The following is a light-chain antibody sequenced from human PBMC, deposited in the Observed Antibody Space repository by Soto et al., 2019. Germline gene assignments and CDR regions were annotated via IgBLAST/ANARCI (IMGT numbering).Light chain of an antibody. CDR2: AAS. CDR1: QAIYNY. Sequence: DIPMTQSPSSLSASVGDRVTITCRASQAIYNYLAWYQQKPGKVPTLLISAASTLQSGVPSRFSGSGSGTDFTLTISRLQPEDLATYYCQKFSAVPTFGGGPKV. J-gene: IGKJ4*01. CDR3: QKFSAVPT. V-gene: IGKV1-27*01.